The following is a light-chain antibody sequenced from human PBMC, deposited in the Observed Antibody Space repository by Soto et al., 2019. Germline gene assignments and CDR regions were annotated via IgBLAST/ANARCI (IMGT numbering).Light chain of an antibody. CDR3: LLFNTYPQA. J-gene: IGKJ4*01. Sequence: AIQLTQSPSSLSASIGDRVTITCRARQGIGSALAWYQQAPGKPPKLLIFDASTLENGVPSRFSGGGSGTDFTLTISSLQHEDFATYYCLLFNTYPQAFGGGTNVEIK. CDR1: QGIGSA. V-gene: IGKV1-13*02. CDR2: DAS.